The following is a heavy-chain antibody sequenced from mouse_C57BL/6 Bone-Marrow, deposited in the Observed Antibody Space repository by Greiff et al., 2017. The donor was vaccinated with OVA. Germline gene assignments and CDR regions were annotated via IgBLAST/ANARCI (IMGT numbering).Heavy chain of an antibody. V-gene: IGHV1-69*01. Sequence: QVQLQQPGAELVMPGASVKLSCKASGYTFTSYWMHWVKQRPGQGLEWIGEIDPSDSYTNYNQKFKGKSTLTVAKSSSTAYMQLSSLTSEDSAVYYCARRGDYDDYFDDWGQGTTLTVSS. CDR1: GYTFTSYW. D-gene: IGHD2-4*01. J-gene: IGHJ2*01. CDR2: IDPSDSYT. CDR3: ARRGDYDDYFDD.